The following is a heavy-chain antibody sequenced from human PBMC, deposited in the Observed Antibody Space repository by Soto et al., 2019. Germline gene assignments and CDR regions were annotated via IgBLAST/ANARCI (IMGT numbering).Heavy chain of an antibody. CDR2: INTYNGNS. Sequence: QVQLVQSAAEVKKPGASVKVSCKASGYTLTNYAISWVRQAPGQGPEWMGWINTYNGNSNYAQKFQGRVTMTTDTSTNTAYMELRSLTSDDTAVYYCARDCTGGSCFCIYWGKGTLVTVSS. CDR3: ARDCTGGSCFCIY. J-gene: IGHJ4*02. D-gene: IGHD2-15*01. V-gene: IGHV1-18*01. CDR1: GYTLTNYA.